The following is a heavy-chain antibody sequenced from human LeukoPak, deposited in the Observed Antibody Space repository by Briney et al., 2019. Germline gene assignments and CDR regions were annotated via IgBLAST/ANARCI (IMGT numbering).Heavy chain of an antibody. CDR2: IYHSGST. CDR1: GYSISSGYY. V-gene: IGHV4-38-2*02. Sequence: SETLSLTCTVSGYSISSGYYWGWIRQPPGKGLEWIGSIYHSGSTYYNPSLKSRVTISVDTSKNQFSLKLSSVTAADTAVYYCARASGGSGSYYANFDYWGQGTLVTVSS. J-gene: IGHJ4*02. D-gene: IGHD3-10*01. CDR3: ARASGGSGSYYANFDY.